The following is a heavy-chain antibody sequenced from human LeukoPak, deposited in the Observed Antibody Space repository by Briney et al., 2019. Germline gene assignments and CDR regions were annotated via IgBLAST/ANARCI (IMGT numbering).Heavy chain of an antibody. V-gene: IGHV1-2*02. D-gene: IGHD3-22*01. CDR2: INPNSGGT. J-gene: IGHJ3*02. CDR1: GYTFSGYY. CDR3: ARGPAPQYYYDSSGTPWGAFDI. Sequence: ASVKVSCKASGYTFSGYYMHWVRQAPGQGLEWMGWINPNSGGTNYAQKFQGRVTMTRDTSISTAYMELSRLRSDDTAVYYCARGPAPQYYYDSSGTPWGAFDIWGQGTMVTVSS.